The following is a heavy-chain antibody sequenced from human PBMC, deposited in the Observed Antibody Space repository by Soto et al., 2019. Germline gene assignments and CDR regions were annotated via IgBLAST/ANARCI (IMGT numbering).Heavy chain of an antibody. CDR2: ISYDGSNK. V-gene: IGHV3-30*03. CDR3: AGGGTVLDAFDI. Sequence: GGSLRLSCAASGFTFGSYGMHWVRQAPGKGLEWVAVISYDGSNKYYADSVKGRFTISRDNSKNTLYLQMNSLRAEDTAVYYCAGGGTVLDAFDIWGQGTMVT. CDR1: GFTFGSYG. D-gene: IGHD2-15*01. J-gene: IGHJ3*02.